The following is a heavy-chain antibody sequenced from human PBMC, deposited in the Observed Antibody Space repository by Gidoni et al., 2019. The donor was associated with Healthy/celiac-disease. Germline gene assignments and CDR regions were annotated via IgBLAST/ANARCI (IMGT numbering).Heavy chain of an antibody. V-gene: IGHV4-39*01. CDR3: ARHLRWIQLWTESVGGADY. J-gene: IGHJ4*02. D-gene: IGHD5-18*01. CDR2: IYYSGST. Sequence: SIYYSGSTYYNPSLKSRVTISVDTSKNQFSLKLSSVTAADTAVYYCARHLRWIQLWTESVGGADYWGQGTLVTVSS.